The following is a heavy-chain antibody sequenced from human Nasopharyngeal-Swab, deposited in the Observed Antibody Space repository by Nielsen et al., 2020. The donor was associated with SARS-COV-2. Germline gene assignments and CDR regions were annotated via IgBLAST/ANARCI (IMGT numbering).Heavy chain of an antibody. Sequence: SDTLSLTCAVYGGSFNGYYWSWIRQSPGKGLECIGEINHSGSTNYNPSLKRRVTISVDTSKTQFSLKLSSVTAADTAVYYCARGSTMNGYYGMDVWGQGTTVTVSS. CDR3: ARGSTMNGYYGMDV. V-gene: IGHV4-34*01. J-gene: IGHJ6*02. CDR2: INHSGST. D-gene: IGHD3-22*01. CDR1: GGSFNGYY.